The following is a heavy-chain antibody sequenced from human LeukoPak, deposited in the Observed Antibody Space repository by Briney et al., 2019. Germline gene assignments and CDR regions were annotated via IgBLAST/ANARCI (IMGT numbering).Heavy chain of an antibody. CDR3: ATRRIPIYCSGGSCYSEFNY. CDR1: GYTLTELP. V-gene: IGHV1-24*01. Sequence: ASVKVSCKVSGYTLTELPMHWVRQAPGKGLEWMGGFDPEDGETIYAQKFQGRVTMTEDTSTDTAYMELSSLRSEDTAVYYCATRRIPIYCSGGSCYSEFNYWGQGTLVTVSS. D-gene: IGHD2-15*01. J-gene: IGHJ4*02. CDR2: FDPEDGET.